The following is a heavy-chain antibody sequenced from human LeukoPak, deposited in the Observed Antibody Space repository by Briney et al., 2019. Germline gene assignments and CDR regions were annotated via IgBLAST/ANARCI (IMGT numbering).Heavy chain of an antibody. CDR1: GFTFSSYS. CDR3: TTDRMIYATNWAVSWFDP. V-gene: IGHV3-15*01. Sequence: GGSLRLSCAVSGFTFSSYSMNWVRQAPGKGLEWVGRVKTKGDGGAADYAAPVKGRFTISRDDSTKTLYLQMNSLKTEDTAVYYCTTDRMIYATNWAVSWFDPWGQGTLVTVSS. J-gene: IGHJ5*02. CDR2: VKTKGDGGAA. D-gene: IGHD2-8*01.